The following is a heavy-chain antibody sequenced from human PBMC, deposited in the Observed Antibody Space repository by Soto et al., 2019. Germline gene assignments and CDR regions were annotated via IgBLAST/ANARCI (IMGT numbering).Heavy chain of an antibody. V-gene: IGHV1-2*02. CDR2: INPNSGDT. CDR3: GSTRSGPSPDVGH. Sequence: ASVKVSCKASVFSVDTTYFIHWVRRAPVQGLEWMGSINPNSGDTNYAQNFQGRVSMTRDTSISTAYMEVSSLTSDDTAVYYCGSTRSGPSPDVGHLGHGTVVTVCS. CDR1: VFSVDTTYF. J-gene: IGHJ1*01. D-gene: IGHD2-15*01.